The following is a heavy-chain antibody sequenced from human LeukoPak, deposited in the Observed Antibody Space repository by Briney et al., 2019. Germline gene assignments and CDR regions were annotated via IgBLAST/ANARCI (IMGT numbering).Heavy chain of an antibody. V-gene: IGHV3-48*01. D-gene: IGHD2-21*02. J-gene: IGHJ1*01. CDR1: GFTFSSYS. CDR2: ISSSSSTI. CDR3: ARVESCGGDCYSH. Sequence: GGSLRLSCAASGFTFSSYSMNWVRQAPGKGLEWVSYISSSSSTIYYADSVKGRFTISGDNVKNSLYLQMNSLRAEDTAVYYCARVESCGGDCYSHWGQGTLVTVSS.